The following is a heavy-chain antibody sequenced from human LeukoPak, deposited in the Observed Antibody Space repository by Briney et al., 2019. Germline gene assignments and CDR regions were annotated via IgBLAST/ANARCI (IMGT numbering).Heavy chain of an antibody. J-gene: IGHJ4*02. CDR1: GGTISSYY. V-gene: IGHV4-59*01. CDR2: IYYSGST. CDR3: ARQWFGEFDY. D-gene: IGHD3-10*01. Sequence: SETLSLTCTVSGGTISSYYWSWIRQPPGKGLEWIGYIYYSGSTNYNPSLKSRVTITVDTSKNQFSLTLSSVTAADSAVYYCARQWFGEFDYWGQGTLVTVSS.